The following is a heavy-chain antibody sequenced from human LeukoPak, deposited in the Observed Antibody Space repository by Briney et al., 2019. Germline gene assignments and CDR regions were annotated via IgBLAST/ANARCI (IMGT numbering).Heavy chain of an antibody. Sequence: SETLSLTCTVSGGSISSSSFHWGWIRQPPGKGLEWIGTVFHSGSTYYNPSLESRITISVDTSKNQFSLKLSSVTAADTAVYYCAKVGGYSSFYYYYGMDVWGQGTTVTVSS. CDR3: AKVGGYSSFYYYYGMDV. D-gene: IGHD4-11*01. J-gene: IGHJ6*02. CDR1: GGSISSSSFH. V-gene: IGHV4-39*07. CDR2: VFHSGST.